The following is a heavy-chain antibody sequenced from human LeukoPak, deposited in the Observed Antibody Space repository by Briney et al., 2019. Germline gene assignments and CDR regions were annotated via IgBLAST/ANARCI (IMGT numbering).Heavy chain of an antibody. CDR3: ARDLLTFGGVIVISGDY. CDR2: IIPILGIA. V-gene: IGHV1-69*04. D-gene: IGHD3-16*02. J-gene: IGHJ4*02. Sequence: GASVKVSCKASGGTLSSYAISWVRQAPGQGLEWMGRIIPILGIANYAQKFQGRVTITADKSTSTAYMELSSLRSEDTAVYYCARDLLTFGGVIVISGDYWGQGTLVTVSS. CDR1: GGTLSSYA.